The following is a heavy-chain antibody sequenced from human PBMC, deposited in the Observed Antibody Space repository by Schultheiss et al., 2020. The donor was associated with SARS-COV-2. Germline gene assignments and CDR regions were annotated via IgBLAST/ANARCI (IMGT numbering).Heavy chain of an antibody. J-gene: IGHJ4*02. D-gene: IGHD6-6*01. Sequence: GESLKISCAASGFTFSSYAMHWVRQAPGKGLEWVAVISYDGSNKYYADSVKGRFTISRDNSKNTLYLRMNSLRAEDTAVYYCASSIAARPLGYYFDYWGQGTLVTVSS. CDR1: GFTFSSYA. CDR2: ISYDGSNK. V-gene: IGHV3-30*14. CDR3: ASSIAARPLGYYFDY.